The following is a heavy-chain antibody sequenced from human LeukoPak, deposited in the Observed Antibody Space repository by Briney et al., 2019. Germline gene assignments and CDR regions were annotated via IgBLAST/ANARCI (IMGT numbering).Heavy chain of an antibody. CDR2: IYSGGST. D-gene: IGHD3-10*01. V-gene: IGHV3-66*02. J-gene: IGHJ6*02. CDR3: AKEGLLWFGEYLYYYYGMDV. CDR1: GFTVSSNY. Sequence: GGSLRLSCAASGFTVSSNYMSWVRQAPGKGLEWVSVIYSGGSTYYADSVKGRFTISRDNSKNTLYLQMNSLRAEDTAVYYCAKEGLLWFGEYLYYYYGMDVWGQGTTVTVSS.